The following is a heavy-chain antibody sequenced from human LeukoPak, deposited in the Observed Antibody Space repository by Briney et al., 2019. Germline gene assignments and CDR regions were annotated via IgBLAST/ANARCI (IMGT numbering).Heavy chain of an antibody. CDR2: IYYSGST. CDR3: ARDKKTYYYDSSGYSGIDY. V-gene: IGHV4-39*02. D-gene: IGHD3-22*01. Sequence: PSETLSLTCTVSGGSISSSSYYWGWIRQPPGKGLEWIGSIYYSGSTYYNPSLKSRVTISVDTSKDQFSLKLSSVTAADTAVYYCARDKKTYYYDSSGYSGIDYWGQGTLVTVSS. CDR1: GGSISSSSYY. J-gene: IGHJ4*02.